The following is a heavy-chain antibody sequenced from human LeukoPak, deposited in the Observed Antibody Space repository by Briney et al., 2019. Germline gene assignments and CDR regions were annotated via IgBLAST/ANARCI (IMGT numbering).Heavy chain of an antibody. CDR3: ARVELAPFDY. CDR2: INSDGSST. CDR1: GFTFSSYW. D-gene: IGHD1-1*01. V-gene: IGHV3-74*01. Sequence: PGGSLRLSCAASGFTFSSYWMHWVRQAPGKGLVWVSRINSDGSSTTYADSVRGRYTLSRDNAKNSLYLQMDSLRAEDTAIYYCARVELAPFDYWGQGTLVTVSS. J-gene: IGHJ4*02.